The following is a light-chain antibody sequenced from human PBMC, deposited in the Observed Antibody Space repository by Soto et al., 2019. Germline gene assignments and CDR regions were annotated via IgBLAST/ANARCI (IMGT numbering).Light chain of an antibody. CDR2: DAS. V-gene: IGKV1-5*01. CDR1: QSINSW. CDR3: QQYTSYSWT. J-gene: IGKJ1*01. Sequence: DIQMTQSPSTLSASVGDRVTITCRASQSINSWLAWYQQKPGKAPQILIYDASTLKSGVPSRFSASGSGTEFTLIISSLQPDDFVTYYCQQYTSYSWTFGQGTKVEI.